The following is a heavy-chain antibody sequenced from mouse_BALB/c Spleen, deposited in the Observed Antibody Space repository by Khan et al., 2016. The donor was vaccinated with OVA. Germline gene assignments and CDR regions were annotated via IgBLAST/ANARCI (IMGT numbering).Heavy chain of an antibody. Sequence: VQLQESGPEVVRPGVSVKISCKGSGDTFSDYAMHWVKQSPAKSLEWIGVISTYNGNTSYTQKFKGRFTMTVDNSSSTAYLKLARLTSEDTAISYCARGDFLLGLGGMDYWGQGTSVTVSS. CDR3: ARGDFLLGLGGMDY. CDR2: ISTYNGNT. V-gene: IGHV1S137*01. D-gene: IGHD1-1*01. J-gene: IGHJ4*01. CDR1: GDTFSDYA.